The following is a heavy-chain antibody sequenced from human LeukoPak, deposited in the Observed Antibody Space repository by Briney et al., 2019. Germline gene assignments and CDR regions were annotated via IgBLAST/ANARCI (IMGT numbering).Heavy chain of an antibody. Sequence: SDTLSLTCAVSAYSISSSNWWAWIRPPPGKGLEWIGYIYYSGSTYYNPSLKRRDTIPVDTPKNQFSLKLNSMTAADTAVYYCARDRGYGSETPYRYFDDWGQGTLVTASS. V-gene: IGHV4-28*03. CDR2: IYYSGST. CDR1: AYSISSSNW. CDR3: ARDRGYGSETPYRYFDD. J-gene: IGHJ4*02. D-gene: IGHD3-10*01.